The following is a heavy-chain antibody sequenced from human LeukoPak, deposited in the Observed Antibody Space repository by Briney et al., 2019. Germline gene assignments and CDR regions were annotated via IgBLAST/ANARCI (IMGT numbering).Heavy chain of an antibody. J-gene: IGHJ4*02. D-gene: IGHD2-15*01. CDR2: INAGNGNT. V-gene: IGHV1-3*01. CDR1: GYTFTSYA. Sequence: GASVKVSCKASGYTFTSYAMHWVRQAPGQRLEWMGWINAGNGNTKYSQKFQGRVTITRDTSASTAYMELSSLRSEDTAVYYCARGVGYCSGGSCQGPGDYWGQGTLVTVSS. CDR3: ARGVGYCSGGSCQGPGDY.